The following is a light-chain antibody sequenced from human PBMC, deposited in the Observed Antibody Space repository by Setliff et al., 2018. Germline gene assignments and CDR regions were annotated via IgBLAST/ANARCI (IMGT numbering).Light chain of an antibody. CDR1: GSDVGAYKF. CDR2: DVS. Sequence: QSALTQPASVSGSPGQSIAVSCTGSGSDVGAYKFVSWYQQRPGKAPRLMIYDVSNRPSGVSDRFSGSKSGNTASLTISGLQAEDEADYYCCSYTGTSTPYVFGTGTKVTVI. J-gene: IGLJ1*01. CDR3: CSYTGTSTPYV. V-gene: IGLV2-14*01.